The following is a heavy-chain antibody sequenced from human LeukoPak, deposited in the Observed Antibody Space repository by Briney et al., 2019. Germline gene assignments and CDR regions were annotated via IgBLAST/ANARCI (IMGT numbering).Heavy chain of an antibody. CDR3: AKVGGYYYDY. J-gene: IGHJ4*02. D-gene: IGHD3-22*01. CDR2: IKSKTDGGTR. CDR1: GLTFSNAW. V-gene: IGHV3-15*01. Sequence: GGSLRLSCEASGLTFSNAWMTWVRQAPGKGLEWVGRIKSKTDGGTRDYAAPVKGRFTISRDDSKNTAYLQMNSLKTKDTAVYYCAKVGGYYYDYWGQGTLVTVSS.